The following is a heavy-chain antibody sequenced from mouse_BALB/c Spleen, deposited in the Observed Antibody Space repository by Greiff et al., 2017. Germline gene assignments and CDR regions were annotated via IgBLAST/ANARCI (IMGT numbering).Heavy chain of an antibody. V-gene: IGHV1S41*01. CDR1: GYTFTSYW. Sequence: DLVKPGASVKLSCKASGYTFTSYWINWIKQRPGQGLEWIGRIAPGSGSTYYNEMFKGKATLTVDTSSSTAYIQLSSLSSEDSAVYFCARENGNCPPWFAYWGQGTLVTVSA. D-gene: IGHD2-1*01. CDR2: IAPGSGST. CDR3: ARENGNCPPWFAY. J-gene: IGHJ3*01.